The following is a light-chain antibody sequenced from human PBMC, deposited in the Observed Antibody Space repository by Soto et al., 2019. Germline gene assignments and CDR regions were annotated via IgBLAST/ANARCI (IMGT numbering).Light chain of an antibody. CDR1: QSVSSSY. CDR3: QQYSDSAWT. CDR2: GAS. Sequence: EIVLTQSPGTLSLSPGERATLSCRASQSVSSSYLGWYQQKPGQATRLLIFGASSRATGIPDRFSGSGSESDFTLTISRLEPEDFAVYYCQQYSDSAWTFGQGTRVEIK. J-gene: IGKJ1*01. V-gene: IGKV3-20*01.